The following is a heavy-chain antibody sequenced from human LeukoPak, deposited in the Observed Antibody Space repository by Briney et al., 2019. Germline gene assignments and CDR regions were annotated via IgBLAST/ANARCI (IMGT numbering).Heavy chain of an antibody. CDR1: GFTFSSYW. CDR3: ARAPSRLRFIDY. Sequence: QTGGSLRLSCAASGFTFSSYWMHWVRQAPGKGLVRVSRINSDGSSTSYADSVKGRFTISRDNAKNTLYLQMNSLRAEDTAVCYCARAPSRLRFIDYWGQGTLVTVSS. J-gene: IGHJ4*02. V-gene: IGHV3-74*01. CDR2: INSDGSST. D-gene: IGHD3-16*01.